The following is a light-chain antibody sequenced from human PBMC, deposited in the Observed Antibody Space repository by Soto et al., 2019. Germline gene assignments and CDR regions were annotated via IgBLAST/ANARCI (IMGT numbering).Light chain of an antibody. J-gene: IGKJ5*01. CDR3: QQSYSSPPIT. CDR2: SAS. CDR1: QSIRTF. V-gene: IGKV1-39*01. Sequence: DIQMTQSPSSLSASIGDRITITCRASQSIRTFLNWYQQKPGKAPKLLIYSASSLQSGVPSRFSGSGSGTDFSLTITSLQPEDFATYDCQQSYSSPPITFGQGTRLEI.